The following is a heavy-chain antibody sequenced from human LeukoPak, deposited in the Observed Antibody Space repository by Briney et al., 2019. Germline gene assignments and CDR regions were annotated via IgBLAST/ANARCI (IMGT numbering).Heavy chain of an antibody. CDR3: ARVPAAVVTARGAFDI. D-gene: IGHD2-21*02. CDR2: IYYSGST. Sequence: SETLSLTCTVSGGSISGTYYWSWIRQPPGKGLEWIGYIYYSGSTNYNPSLKSRVTISVDTSKNLFSLKLSSVTAADTAVYYCARVPAAVVTARGAFDIWGQGTMVTVSS. V-gene: IGHV4-59*12. J-gene: IGHJ3*02. CDR1: GGSISGTYY.